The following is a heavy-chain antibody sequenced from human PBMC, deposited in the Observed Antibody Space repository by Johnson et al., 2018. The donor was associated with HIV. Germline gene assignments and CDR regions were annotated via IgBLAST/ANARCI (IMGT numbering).Heavy chain of an antibody. J-gene: IGHJ3*02. CDR3: ARAVTPFGDWEAFDI. V-gene: IGHV3-11*04. CDR1: GFTFSDHY. CDR2: ISSSGSTI. D-gene: IGHD3-10*01. Sequence: QMQLVESGGGLVQPGGSLRLSCAASGFTFSDHYMSWIRQAPGKGLEWVSYISSSGSTIYYADSVQGRFTISRDNAKKSLYLQMNSLRAEDTAVYYCARAVTPFGDWEAFDIWGQGTMVTVSS.